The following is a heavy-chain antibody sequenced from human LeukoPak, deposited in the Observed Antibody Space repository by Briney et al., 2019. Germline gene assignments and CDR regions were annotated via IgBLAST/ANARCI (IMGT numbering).Heavy chain of an antibody. CDR3: ARTMVRLNWFDP. Sequence: SETLSLTXTVSGGSISSYYWSWIRQPAGKGLEWIGRIYTSGSTNYNPSLKSRVTMSVDTSKNQFSLKLSSVTAADTAVYYCARTMVRLNWFDPWGQGTLVTVSS. J-gene: IGHJ5*02. V-gene: IGHV4-4*07. D-gene: IGHD3-10*01. CDR2: IYTSGST. CDR1: GGSISSYY.